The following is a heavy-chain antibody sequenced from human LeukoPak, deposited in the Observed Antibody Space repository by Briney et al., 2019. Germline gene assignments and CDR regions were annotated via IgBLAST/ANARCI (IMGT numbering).Heavy chain of an antibody. J-gene: IGHJ5*02. Sequence: ASVKVSCKASGYTFTGYYMHWVRQAPGQGLEWMGWINPNSGGTNYAQKFQGRVTMTRDTSISTAYMELSRLRSDDTAVYYCAKSVVGAPPIRNWFDPWGQGTLVTVSS. CDR3: AKSVVGAPPIRNWFDP. V-gene: IGHV1-2*02. D-gene: IGHD1-26*01. CDR1: GYTFTGYY. CDR2: INPNSGGT.